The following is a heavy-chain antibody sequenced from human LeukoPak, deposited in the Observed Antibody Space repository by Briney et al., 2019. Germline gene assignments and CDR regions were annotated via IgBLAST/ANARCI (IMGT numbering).Heavy chain of an antibody. CDR2: TTSSGRTT. D-gene: IGHD3-10*02. V-gene: IGHV3-48*03. CDR3: ATQGRRAMLGI. Sequence: EGSLRLSCAASGFTFSSYEMNWVRQAPGKGLEWISYTTSSGRTTYYADSVKGRFTISRDNAKNSLYLQMNSLSAEDTAIYYCATQGRRAMLGIWGQGTMVTVSS. CDR1: GFTFSSYE. J-gene: IGHJ3*02.